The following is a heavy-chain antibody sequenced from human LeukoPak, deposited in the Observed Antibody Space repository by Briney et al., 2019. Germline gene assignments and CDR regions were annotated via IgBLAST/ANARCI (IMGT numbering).Heavy chain of an antibody. J-gene: IGHJ3*02. V-gene: IGHV4-4*07. CDR2: IYTSGST. D-gene: IGHD5-18*01. CDR1: GGSISSYY. CDR3: ASSLLGTAMADDAFDI. Sequence: PSETLSLTCTVSGGSISSYYWSWIRQPAGKGLEWIGRIYTSGSTNYNPSLKSRVTMSVDTSKNQFSLKLSSVAAADTAVYYCASSLLGTAMADDAFDIWGQGTMVTVSS.